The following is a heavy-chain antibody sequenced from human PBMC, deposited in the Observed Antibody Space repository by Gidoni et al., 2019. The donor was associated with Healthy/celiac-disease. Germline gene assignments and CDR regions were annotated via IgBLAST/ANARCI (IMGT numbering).Heavy chain of an antibody. D-gene: IGHD6-13*01. Sequence: EVQLVETGGGLIQPGGSLRLSCAATGFPVSSNYMSWVRQAPGKGLEWVSVIYSGGSTYYADSVKGRFTISRDNSKNTLYLQMNSLRAEDTAVYYCARVSGSSLSCIDYWGQGTLVTVSS. V-gene: IGHV3-53*02. CDR2: IYSGGST. J-gene: IGHJ4*02. CDR3: ARVSGSSLSCIDY. CDR1: GFPVSSNY.